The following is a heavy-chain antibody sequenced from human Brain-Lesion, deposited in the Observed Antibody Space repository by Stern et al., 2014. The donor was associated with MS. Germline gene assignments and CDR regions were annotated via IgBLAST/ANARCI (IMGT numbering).Heavy chain of an antibody. CDR2: INPNNGGT. CDR1: GYIFTGYY. Sequence: QVQLVQSGAEVKKPGASVKVSCKTSGYIFTGYYIHWVRQAPGQGLEGRAWINPNNGGTKYDKKFQGRVTMSRDQSHSTTYGELSSLTSDDTAVYYCARDLRGITIFGVVTDYYYLGMDVWGQGTTVTVSS. CDR3: ARDLRGITIFGVVTDYYYLGMDV. J-gene: IGHJ6*02. V-gene: IGHV1-2*02. D-gene: IGHD3-3*01.